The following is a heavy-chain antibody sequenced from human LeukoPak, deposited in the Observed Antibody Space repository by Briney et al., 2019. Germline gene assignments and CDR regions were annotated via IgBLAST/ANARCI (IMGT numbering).Heavy chain of an antibody. J-gene: IGHJ6*04. CDR3: AREPAMGPYYYYGMDV. D-gene: IGHD5-18*01. V-gene: IGHV1-3*01. Sequence: ASVTVSFKASGYTFTSYAMHWVRQAPGQRLEWMGWINAGNGNTKYSQKFQGRATITRDTSASTAYMELSSLRSEDTAVYYCAREPAMGPYYYYGMDVWGKGTTVTVSS. CDR1: GYTFTSYA. CDR2: INAGNGNT.